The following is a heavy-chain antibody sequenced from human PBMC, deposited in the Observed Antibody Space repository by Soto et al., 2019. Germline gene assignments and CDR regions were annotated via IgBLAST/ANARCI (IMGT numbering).Heavy chain of an antibody. CDR1: GFTFRSYW. CDR3: ARDGSTSWYSYDYHGMDV. D-gene: IGHD5-18*01. CDR2: LNIDGSEK. Sequence: EVQLVESGGGLVQPGGSLRLSCAASGFTFRSYWLSWVRQVPGKGLEWVANLNIDGSEKNYVDPVKGRFTISRDNARNSLYLHMSSLRAAHTALYYCARDGSTSWYSYDYHGMDVWGQGTTVTVSS. J-gene: IGHJ6*02. V-gene: IGHV3-7*05.